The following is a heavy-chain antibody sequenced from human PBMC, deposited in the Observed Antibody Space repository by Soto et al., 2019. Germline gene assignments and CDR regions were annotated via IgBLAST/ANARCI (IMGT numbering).Heavy chain of an antibody. CDR2: ISAYNGNT. CDR1: GYTFTSYG. Sequence: QVQLVQSGAEVKKPGASVKVSCKASGYTFTSYGISWVRQAPGQGLEWMGWISAYNGNTNYAQKLQGRVTMTTDTPTSTAYQELRSLGSDETAVYYWGGDEGDAGFDAFGILGQGTMVNVCS. CDR3: GGDEGDAGFDAFGI. V-gene: IGHV1-18*01. J-gene: IGHJ3*02. D-gene: IGHD3-16*01.